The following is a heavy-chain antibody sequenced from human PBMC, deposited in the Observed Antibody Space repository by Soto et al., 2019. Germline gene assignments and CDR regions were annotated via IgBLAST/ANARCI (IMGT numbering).Heavy chain of an antibody. CDR1: GFSLSTSGVG. D-gene: IGHD2-15*01. CDR2: IYWDDDK. V-gene: IGHV2-5*02. J-gene: IGHJ4*02. CDR3: EHGVYCSGGSCYWDYFDY. Sequence: QITLKESGPTLVKPTQTLTLTCTFSGFSLSTSGVGVGWIRQPPGKALEWLALIYWDDDKRYSPSLKSRLTITKATSKNQVVLTMTNMDPVDTATYYCEHGVYCSGGSCYWDYFDYWGQGTLVTVSS.